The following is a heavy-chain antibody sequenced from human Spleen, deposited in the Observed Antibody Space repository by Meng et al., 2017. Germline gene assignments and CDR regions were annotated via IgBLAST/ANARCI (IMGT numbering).Heavy chain of an antibody. V-gene: IGHV4-31*03. D-gene: IGHD3-3*01. J-gene: IGHJ5*02. CDR1: GYSINSGGYY. CDR3: SRDRNRLLDP. Sequence: QVQLQESGPGLVKPSQTLSLTCTVSGYSINSGGYYLSWIRHLPGKGLEWIGHIYYTGSTYYTPSLKSRVSISVDISKNQFSLNLSSVSAADTAIYYCSRDRNRLLDPWGQGTLVTVSS. CDR2: IYYTGST.